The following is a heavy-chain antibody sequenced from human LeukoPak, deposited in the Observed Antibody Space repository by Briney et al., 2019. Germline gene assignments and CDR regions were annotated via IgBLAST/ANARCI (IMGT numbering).Heavy chain of an antibody. Sequence: GGSLRLSCAAPGFTFSSYAMSWVRQAPGKGLEWVSAISGSGGSTYYADSVKGRFTISRDNSKNTLYLQMNSLRAEDTAVYYCARCSGGSCYYYFDYWGQGTLVTVSS. CDR2: ISGSGGST. V-gene: IGHV3-23*01. J-gene: IGHJ4*02. CDR1: GFTFSSYA. CDR3: ARCSGGSCYYYFDY. D-gene: IGHD2-15*01.